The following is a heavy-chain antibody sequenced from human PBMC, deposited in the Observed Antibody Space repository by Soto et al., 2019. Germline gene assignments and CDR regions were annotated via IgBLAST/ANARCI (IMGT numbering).Heavy chain of an antibody. D-gene: IGHD2-2*01. CDR3: ARQCGIVVVPAAMYAFDI. V-gene: IGHV4-39*01. Sequence: SETLSLTCTVSGGSISSSSYYWGWIRQPPGKGLEWIGSIYYSGSTYYNPSLKSRVTISVDTSKNQFSLKLSSVTAADTAVYYCARQCGIVVVPAAMYAFDIWGQGTMVTVSS. J-gene: IGHJ3*02. CDR2: IYYSGST. CDR1: GGSISSSSYY.